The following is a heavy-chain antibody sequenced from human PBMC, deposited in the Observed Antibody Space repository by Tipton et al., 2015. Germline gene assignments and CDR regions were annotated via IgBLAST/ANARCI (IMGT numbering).Heavy chain of an antibody. Sequence: SLRLSCAASGFTFSSYAMSWVRQAPGKGLEWVAFISYDGSEKYYVDSVKGRFTTSRDNSKNTLKLQMDSLRVEDTAVYYCARPLVGATTFGYWGQGTLVTVSS. D-gene: IGHD1-26*01. V-gene: IGHV3-33*08. CDR2: ISYDGSEK. CDR3: ARPLVGATTFGY. J-gene: IGHJ4*02. CDR1: GFTFSSYA.